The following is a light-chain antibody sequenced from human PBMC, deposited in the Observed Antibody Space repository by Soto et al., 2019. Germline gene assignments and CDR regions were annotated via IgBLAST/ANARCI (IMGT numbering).Light chain of an antibody. CDR2: RND. CDR1: SSNIGSNY. V-gene: IGLV1-47*01. Sequence: QSALTQPPSASGTPGQRVTISCSGSSSNIGSNYVYWYQQFPGSAPKLLIYRNDQRPSGVPDRFSGSKSGTSASLAISGPRSEDEADYYCAAWDDSLSAVVFGGGTKVTVL. J-gene: IGLJ2*01. CDR3: AAWDDSLSAVV.